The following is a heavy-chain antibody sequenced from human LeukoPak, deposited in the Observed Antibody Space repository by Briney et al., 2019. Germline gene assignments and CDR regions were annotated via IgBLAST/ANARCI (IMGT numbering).Heavy chain of an antibody. V-gene: IGHV1-18*01. J-gene: IGHJ4*02. Sequence: GASVKVSCKASGYTFTSYGISWVRQAPGQGLEWMGWISAYNGNTNYAQKLQGRATMTTDTSTSTAYMELRSLRSDDTAVYYCARAAHDSSGYYQNYFDYWGQGTLVTASS. D-gene: IGHD3-22*01. CDR1: GYTFTSYG. CDR2: ISAYNGNT. CDR3: ARAAHDSSGYYQNYFDY.